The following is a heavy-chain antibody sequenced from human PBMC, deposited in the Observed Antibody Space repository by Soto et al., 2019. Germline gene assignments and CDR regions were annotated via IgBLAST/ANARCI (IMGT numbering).Heavy chain of an antibody. V-gene: IGHV1-18*01. Sequence: GGSVKVSCQAFCYTFTRYGISWGRPAPGQGLEWMGWISAYNGNTNYAQKLQGRVTMTTDTSTSTAYMELRSLRSDDTAVYYCARDRDSSGWLDAFDIWGQGTMVTVSS. D-gene: IGHD6-19*01. J-gene: IGHJ3*02. CDR2: ISAYNGNT. CDR1: CYTFTRYG. CDR3: ARDRDSSGWLDAFDI.